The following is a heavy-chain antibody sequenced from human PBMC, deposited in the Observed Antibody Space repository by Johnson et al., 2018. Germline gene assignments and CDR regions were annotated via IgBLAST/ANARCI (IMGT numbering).Heavy chain of an antibody. CDR3: TTGRRGAFDI. CDR1: GFTFSNAW. D-gene: IGHD1-1*01. CDR2: IKSKTDGGTR. Sequence: VQLVESGGGLVKPGGSLRLSCAASGFTFSNAWMSWVRQAPGKGLEWVGRIKSKTDGGTREYAAPVKGRFSISRDESKNTLYLQLNSLKTEDTAVYYCTTGRRGAFDIWGQGTMVTVSS. J-gene: IGHJ3*02. V-gene: IGHV3-15*01.